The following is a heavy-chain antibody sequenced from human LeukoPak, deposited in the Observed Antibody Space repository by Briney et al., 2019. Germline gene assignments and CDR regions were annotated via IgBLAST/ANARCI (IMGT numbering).Heavy chain of an antibody. V-gene: IGHV4-4*02. CDR2: IYYGGST. CDR1: GGFVSSTNW. J-gene: IGHJ4*02. D-gene: IGHD6-19*01. CDR3: ARHTSSAWYSFDY. Sequence: SGTLSLICGVSGGFVSSTNWWTWVRQPPGKGLEWIGSIYYGGSTYYNPSLKSRVTISVDTSKNQFSLKLSSATAADTALYYCARHTSSAWYSFDYWGQGTLVTVSS.